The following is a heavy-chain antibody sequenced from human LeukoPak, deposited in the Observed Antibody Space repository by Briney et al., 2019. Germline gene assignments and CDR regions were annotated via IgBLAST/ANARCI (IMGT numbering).Heavy chain of an antibody. J-gene: IGHJ4*02. V-gene: IGHV1-2*02. CDR1: GYTFTGYY. CDR3: ARSRSRSSTYYLGH. CDR2: INPNSGGT. Sequence: ASVKVSCKASGYTFTGYYMHWVRQAPGQGLEWMGWINPNSGGTNYAQKFQGRVTMTRDTSITTAYLELSRLKFDDTAIYFCARSRSRSSTYYLGHWGQGTLVTVSS. D-gene: IGHD2-2*01.